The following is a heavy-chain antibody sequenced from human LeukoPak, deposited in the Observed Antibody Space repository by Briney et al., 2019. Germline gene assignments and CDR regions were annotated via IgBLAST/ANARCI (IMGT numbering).Heavy chain of an antibody. V-gene: IGHV3-9*01. CDR1: GFTFDDYA. CDR3: VRSGLDF. D-gene: IGHD3-3*01. CDR2: ISWNSGSI. J-gene: IGHJ4*02. Sequence: GGSLRLSCAASGFTFDDYAMHWVRQAPGKGLEWVSGISWNSGSIGYADSVKGRFTISRDNAKTSVFLQMNSLRAEDTAVYYCVRSGLDFWGRGTLVTVSS.